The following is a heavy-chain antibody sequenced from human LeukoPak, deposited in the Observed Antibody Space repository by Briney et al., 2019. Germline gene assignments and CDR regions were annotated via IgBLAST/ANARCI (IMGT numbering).Heavy chain of an antibody. V-gene: IGHV3-33*01. CDR2: IWYDGSNK. CDR1: GFTFSSYG. CDR3: ARDIGGCYDY. D-gene: IGHD2-15*01. Sequence: GGSLRLSCAASGFTFSSYGMHWVRQAPGKGREGVAVIWYDGSNKYYADSVKGRFTISRDNSKNTLYLQMNSLRAEDTAVYYCARDIGGCYDYWGQGTLVTVSS. J-gene: IGHJ4*02.